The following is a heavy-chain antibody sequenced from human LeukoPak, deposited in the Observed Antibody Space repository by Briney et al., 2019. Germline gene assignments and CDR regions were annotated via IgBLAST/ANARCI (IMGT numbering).Heavy chain of an antibody. D-gene: IGHD4-17*01. Sequence: PGGSLRLSCAASGFTFSSYSMNWVRQAPGKGLEWVSYISSSSSTIYYADSVKGRFTISRDNAKNSLYLQMNSLRAEGTAVYYCNPTVTNYFDYWGQGTLVTVSS. V-gene: IGHV3-48*04. CDR1: GFTFSSYS. CDR3: NPTVTNYFDY. J-gene: IGHJ4*02. CDR2: ISSSSSTI.